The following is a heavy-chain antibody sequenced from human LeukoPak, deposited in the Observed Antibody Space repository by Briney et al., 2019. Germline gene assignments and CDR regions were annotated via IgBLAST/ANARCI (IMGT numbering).Heavy chain of an antibody. Sequence: ASVKVSCKASGYIFTSYGISWVRQAPGQGLEWMGWISAYNGNTNYAQKLQGRVTMTTDTSTSTAYMELRSLRSDDTAVYYCARWGLTNYYYYYGMDVWGKGTTVTVSS. CDR1: GYIFTSYG. CDR2: ISAYNGNT. J-gene: IGHJ6*04. CDR3: ARWGLTNYYYYYGMDV. D-gene: IGHD3-16*01. V-gene: IGHV1-18*04.